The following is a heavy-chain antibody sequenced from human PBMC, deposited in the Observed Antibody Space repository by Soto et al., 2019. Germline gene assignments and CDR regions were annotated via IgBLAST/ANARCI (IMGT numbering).Heavy chain of an antibody. CDR2: ISNNGAHT. V-gene: IGHV3-64*01. J-gene: IGHJ6*03. CDR1: GCTFSNYE. CDR3: ARRGYGSRWPNVYMDV. Sequence: GGSLRLSCAASGCTFSNYEMHWFRQAPGKGLEYVSGISNNGAHTDYAKSVKGRFPISRDNSENTLYLQMGSLRAEDMALYYCARRGYGSRWPNVYMDVWGKGTTVTVSS. D-gene: IGHD6-13*01.